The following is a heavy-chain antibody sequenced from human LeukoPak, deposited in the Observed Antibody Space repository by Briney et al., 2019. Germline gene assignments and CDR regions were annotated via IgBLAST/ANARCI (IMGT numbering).Heavy chain of an antibody. D-gene: IGHD3-9*01. CDR2: ITGGGSGI. CDR3: AKWGDYDVLTGYYVSDY. V-gene: IGHV3-23*01. CDR1: GFTFSNYA. Sequence: GASLRLSCAASGFTFSNYAMSWVRQAPGKGLEWVSAITGGGSGIYYADSMKSRSTISRDNSKSTLYLQINSLRAEDTAVYYCAKWGDYDVLTGYYVSDYWGQGTLVTVSS. J-gene: IGHJ4*02.